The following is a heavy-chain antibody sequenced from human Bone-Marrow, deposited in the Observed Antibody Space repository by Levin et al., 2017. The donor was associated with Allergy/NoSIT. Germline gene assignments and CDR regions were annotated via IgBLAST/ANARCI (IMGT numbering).Heavy chain of an antibody. CDR2: IPPDGSRA. D-gene: IGHD7-27*01. J-gene: IGHJ4*02. Sequence: GESLKISCAASGFAFSSRWMSWIRQAPGKGPEWLANIPPDGSRAYYVDSVRGRFTVSRDNSKNSLFLQLNSLRAEDTAVYHGARDTNWGWGYWGQGSLVTVSS. CDR3: ARDTNWGWGY. V-gene: IGHV3-7*01. CDR1: GFAFSSRW.